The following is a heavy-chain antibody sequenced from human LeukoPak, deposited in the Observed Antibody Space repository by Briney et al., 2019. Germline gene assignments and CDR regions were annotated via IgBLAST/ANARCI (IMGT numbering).Heavy chain of an antibody. Sequence: PGGSLRLSCAASGFTFSNYAMHWVRQAPGKGLEWVAVISFDGSNKFYADSVKGRFTISRDNSKNTLYLQMNSLRAEDTAVYYCARVSTRGDPLFDYWGQGTLVTVSS. J-gene: IGHJ4*02. CDR2: ISFDGSNK. V-gene: IGHV3-30-3*01. CDR3: ARVSTRGDPLFDY. CDR1: GFTFSNYA. D-gene: IGHD4-17*01.